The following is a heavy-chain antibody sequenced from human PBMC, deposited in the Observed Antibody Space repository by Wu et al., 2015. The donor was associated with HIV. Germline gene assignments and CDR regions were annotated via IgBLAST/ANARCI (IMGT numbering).Heavy chain of an antibody. V-gene: IGHV1-69*12. Sequence: QVQLVQSGSEVKKPGSSVKVSCKASGGIFSTYAINWVRQAPGQGLEWMGGIIPIFGSANYAQKFEGRVTITADESTSTVYMELNSLRSEDTAIYYCARDLSASTMRNDAFDIWGQG. CDR1: GGIFSTYA. CDR3: ARDLSASTMRNDAFDI. J-gene: IGHJ3*02. D-gene: IGHD5-24*01. CDR2: IIPIFGSA.